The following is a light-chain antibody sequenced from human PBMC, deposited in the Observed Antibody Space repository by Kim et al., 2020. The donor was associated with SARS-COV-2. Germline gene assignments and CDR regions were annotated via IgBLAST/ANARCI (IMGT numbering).Light chain of an antibody. CDR3: QQYGSSQYT. CDR2: CAS. V-gene: IGKV3-20*01. Sequence: PGGRATSSCRARPGVSSSYCAGYQQKPGQAPRLLICCASSRATGLPDRFSGSGSGTVFSLTISRLEPEDFAVYYCQQYGSSQYTFGQGTNLEIK. CDR1: PGVSSSY. J-gene: IGKJ2*01.